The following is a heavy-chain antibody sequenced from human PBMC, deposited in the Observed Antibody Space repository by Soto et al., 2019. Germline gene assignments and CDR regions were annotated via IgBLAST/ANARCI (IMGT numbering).Heavy chain of an antibody. Sequence: VLPLESGGGFVQPGGSVRLSCAAPQFTFGGLGLSWVRQSPGRGLEWVATISRDEDNTHYADSVNGRFTISKDRSTNTLHLHMASLRAEDTAMYYCVSWMSAHFDYWGRGTLVTVSS. J-gene: IGHJ4*02. D-gene: IGHD2-2*03. CDR3: VSWMSAHFDY. CDR1: QFTFGGLG. V-gene: IGHV3-23*01. CDR2: ISRDEDNT.